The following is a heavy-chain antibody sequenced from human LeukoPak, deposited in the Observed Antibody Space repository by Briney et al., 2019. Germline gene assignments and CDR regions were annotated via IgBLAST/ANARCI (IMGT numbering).Heavy chain of an antibody. CDR1: GFTFNSYS. D-gene: IGHD6-13*01. CDR2: MSGSDGST. CDR3: AKKEIAEAFDY. V-gene: IGHV3-23*01. J-gene: IGHJ4*02. Sequence: PGGSLRLSCAASGFTFNSYSMNWVRQAPGKGLEWVSVMSGSDGSTYYADSVKGRFTISRDNSKSTLFLQMNSLRAEDTAVYYCAKKEIAEAFDYWGQGTLVTVSS.